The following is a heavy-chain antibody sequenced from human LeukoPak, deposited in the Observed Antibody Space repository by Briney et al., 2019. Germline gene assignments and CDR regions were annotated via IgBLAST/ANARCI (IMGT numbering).Heavy chain of an antibody. V-gene: IGHV3-15*01. J-gene: IGHJ4*02. Sequence: NPGGSLRLSCAASGFTFSNAWMSWVRQAPGKGLEWVGRIKSKTDGGTTDYAAPVKGRFTISRDDSKNTLYLQMNSLKTEDTAVYYCALYDSSGYYSRWGQGTLVTVSS. CDR3: ALYDSSGYYSR. CDR2: IKSKTDGGTT. D-gene: IGHD3-22*01. CDR1: GFTFSNAW.